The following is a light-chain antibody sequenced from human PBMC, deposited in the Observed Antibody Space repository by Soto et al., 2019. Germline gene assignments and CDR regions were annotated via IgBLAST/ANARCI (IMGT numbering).Light chain of an antibody. Sequence: QSALTQPASVSGSPGHSITISCAGTRSDVGNYNLVSWCQQHPGKAPKLMIYEVNKRPSGVSNRFSGSKSGNTASLTISGLQAEDEADYYCCSYAGSDTWAFGGGTKVTVL. CDR3: CSYAGSDTWA. CDR2: EVN. V-gene: IGLV2-23*02. CDR1: RSDVGNYNL. J-gene: IGLJ3*02.